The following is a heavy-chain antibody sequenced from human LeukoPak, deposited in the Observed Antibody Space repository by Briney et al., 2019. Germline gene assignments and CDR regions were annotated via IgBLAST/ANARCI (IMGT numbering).Heavy chain of an antibody. Sequence: SVKVSCKASGGTFSSYAISWVRQAPGQGLEWMGGIIPIFGTANYAQKFQGRVTITADESTSTAYMELSSLRSEDTAVYYCARALYDYVWGSYRYDYWGQGTLVTVSS. CDR1: GGTFSSYA. CDR3: ARALYDYVWGSYRYDY. D-gene: IGHD3-16*02. J-gene: IGHJ4*02. V-gene: IGHV1-69*13. CDR2: IIPIFGTA.